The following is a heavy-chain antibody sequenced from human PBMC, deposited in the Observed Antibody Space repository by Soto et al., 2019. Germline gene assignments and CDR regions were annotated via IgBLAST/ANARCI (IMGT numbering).Heavy chain of an antibody. CDR2: IYYSGST. D-gene: IGHD6-13*01. Sequence: SETLSLTCTVSGGSISSYYWSWIRQRPGKGLEWIGYIYYSGSTNYNPSLKSRVTISVDTSKNQFSLKLSSVTAADTAVYYCARAYSSSWSLWGYFQHWGQGTLVTVS. V-gene: IGHV4-59*01. J-gene: IGHJ1*01. CDR1: GGSISSYY. CDR3: ARAYSSSWSLWGYFQH.